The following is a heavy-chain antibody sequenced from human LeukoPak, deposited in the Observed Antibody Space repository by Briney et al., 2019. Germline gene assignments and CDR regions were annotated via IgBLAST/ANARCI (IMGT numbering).Heavy chain of an antibody. Sequence: ASVKVSCKASGYTFTSYDINWVRQAPGQGLEWMGWMNPNSGNTGYAQKFQGRVTITRNTSISTAYMELSSLRSEDTAVYYCARVGRSGSYQLGLGYWGQGTLVTVSS. CDR1: GYTFTSYD. CDR2: MNPNSGNT. V-gene: IGHV1-8*03. CDR3: ARVGRSGSYQLGLGY. J-gene: IGHJ4*02. D-gene: IGHD1-26*01.